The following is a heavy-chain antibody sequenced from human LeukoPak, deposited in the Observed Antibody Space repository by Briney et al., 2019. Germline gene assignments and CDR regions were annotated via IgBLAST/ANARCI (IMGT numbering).Heavy chain of an antibody. CDR2: INGNAAST. V-gene: IGHV3-23*01. J-gene: IGHJ4*02. CDR1: GFTFNNHA. D-gene: IGHD5-18*01. Sequence: GGSLRLSCAASGFTFNNHAMSWVRQAPGKGLEWLSGINGNAASTYYSDSVKGRFTISRDNSKNTLYLQMSSLRAEDTAIYYCAKDQGYSYYYLDYWGQGTLVTVSS. CDR3: AKDQGYSYYYLDY.